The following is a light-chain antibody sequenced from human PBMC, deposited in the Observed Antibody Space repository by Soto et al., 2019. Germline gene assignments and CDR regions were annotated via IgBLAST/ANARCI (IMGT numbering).Light chain of an antibody. Sequence: EILMTQSPATLSVSPGERATLSCRASQSVRSNLAWYQQKPGQAPRLLIFGATTRATGMPARFSGSGSGTDFTLTISSLQPEDVAAYYCQQYNSWPLTFGGGTKVDIK. CDR1: QSVRSN. CDR3: QQYNSWPLT. J-gene: IGKJ4*01. CDR2: GAT. V-gene: IGKV3-15*01.